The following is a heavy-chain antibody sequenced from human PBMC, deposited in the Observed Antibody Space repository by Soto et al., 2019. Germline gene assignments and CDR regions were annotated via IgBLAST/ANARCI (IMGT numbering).Heavy chain of an antibody. J-gene: IGHJ4*02. CDR2: IWYDGSNK. CDR3: ARLGGSGSYTVDY. V-gene: IGHV3-33*01. D-gene: IGHD3-10*01. Sequence: QVQLVESGGGVVQPGRSLRLSCAASGFNYRSYGMHWVRQAPGKGLEWVALIWYDGSNKYYADSVKGRFTVSRDNSKNILYLQRNSLRAEDTALYYCARLGGSGSYTVDYWGQGTQVTVSS. CDR1: GFNYRSYG.